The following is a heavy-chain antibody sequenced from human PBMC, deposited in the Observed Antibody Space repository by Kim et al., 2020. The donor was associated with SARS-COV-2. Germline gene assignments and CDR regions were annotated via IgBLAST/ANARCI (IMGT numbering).Heavy chain of an antibody. CDR3: ARGRGGGYFCSSTSCYANYYYYYGMDV. V-gene: IGHV4-34*01. CDR1: GGSFSGYY. CDR2: INHSGST. Sequence: SETLSLTCAVYGGSFSGYYWSWIRQPPGKGLEWIGEINHSGSTNYNPSLKSRVTISVDTSKNQFSLKLSSVTAADTAVYYCARGRGGGYFCSSTSCYANYYYYYGMDVWGQGTTVTVSS. D-gene: IGHD2-2*01. J-gene: IGHJ6*02.